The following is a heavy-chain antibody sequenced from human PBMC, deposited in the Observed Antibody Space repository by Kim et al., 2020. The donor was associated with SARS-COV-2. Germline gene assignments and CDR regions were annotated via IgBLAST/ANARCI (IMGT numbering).Heavy chain of an antibody. J-gene: IGHJ4*02. Sequence: KGRFNICRDNAKNSLELQMNRLRAEDTALYYCAKVANLAAQRGGFDYWGQGTLVTVSS. CDR3: AKVANLAAQRGGFDY. V-gene: IGHV3-9*01. D-gene: IGHD6-6*01.